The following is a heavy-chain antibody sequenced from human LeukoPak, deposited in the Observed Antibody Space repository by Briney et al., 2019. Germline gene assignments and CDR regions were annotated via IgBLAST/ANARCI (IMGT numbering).Heavy chain of an antibody. D-gene: IGHD2-15*01. Sequence: PGGSLRLSCTASGFTFSTYSMNWVRQAPGKGLEWVSYISSSSSTIYYADSVKGRFTISRDNAKNSLYLQMNSLRDEDTAVYYCARDLGCCSGGSCLSLDYWGQGTLVTVSS. J-gene: IGHJ4*02. V-gene: IGHV3-48*02. CDR3: ARDLGCCSGGSCLSLDY. CDR1: GFTFSTYS. CDR2: ISSSSSTI.